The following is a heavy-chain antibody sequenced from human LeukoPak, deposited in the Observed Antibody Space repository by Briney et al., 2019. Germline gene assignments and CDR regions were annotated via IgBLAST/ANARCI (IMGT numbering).Heavy chain of an antibody. Sequence: GGSLRLFCAASGFTFSSYGMHWVRPAPGKGLEWVAVISFDGSNKYYADSVKGRFTISRDNSKNTLYLQMNSLRAEDTAVYYCAKDHGTGGYFDYWGQGTLVTVSS. CDR1: GFTFSSYG. CDR3: AKDHGTGGYFDY. J-gene: IGHJ4*02. D-gene: IGHD1-26*01. V-gene: IGHV3-30*18. CDR2: ISFDGSNK.